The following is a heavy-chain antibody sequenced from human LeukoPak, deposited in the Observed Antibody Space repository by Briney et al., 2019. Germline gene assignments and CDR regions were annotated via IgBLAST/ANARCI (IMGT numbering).Heavy chain of an antibody. J-gene: IGHJ4*02. D-gene: IGHD3-10*01. CDR1: GFTFSSYG. CDR2: IRYDGSNK. CDR3: AKDGRVLLWFGELQN. V-gene: IGHV3-30*02. Sequence: QPGGSLRLSCAASGFTFSSYGMHWVRQAPGKGLEWVAFIRYDGSNKYYADSVKGRFTISRDNSKNTLYLQMNSLRAEDTAVYYCAKDGRVLLWFGELQNWGQGTLATVSS.